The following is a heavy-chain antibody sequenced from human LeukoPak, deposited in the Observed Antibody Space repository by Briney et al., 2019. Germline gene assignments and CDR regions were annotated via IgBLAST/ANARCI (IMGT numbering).Heavy chain of an antibody. D-gene: IGHD5-18*01. CDR1: GYTFTGYY. CDR2: ISPNSGDT. J-gene: IGHJ4*02. V-gene: IGHV1-2*06. Sequence: ASVKVSCKASGYTFTGYYLQWVRQAPGQGLEWVGRISPNSGDTNYAQNFQGRVTMTRDTSISTAYIDLSRLRSDDTAVYYCARGYSYDFNYWGQGTLVTVSS. CDR3: ARGYSYDFNY.